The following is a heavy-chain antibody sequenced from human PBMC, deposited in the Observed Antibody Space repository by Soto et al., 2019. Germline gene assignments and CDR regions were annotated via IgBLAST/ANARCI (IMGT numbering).Heavy chain of an antibody. CDR3: ARDRYYYDSSGYRPFDY. V-gene: IGHV1-69*13. J-gene: IGHJ4*02. CDR1: GGTFSSYA. Sequence: ASVKVSCKASGGTFSSYAISWVRQAPGQGLEWMGGIIPIFGTANYAQKFQGRVTITADESTSTAYMELSSLRSEDTAVYYCARDRYYYDSSGYRPFDYWGQGTLVTVSS. CDR2: IIPIFGTA. D-gene: IGHD3-22*01.